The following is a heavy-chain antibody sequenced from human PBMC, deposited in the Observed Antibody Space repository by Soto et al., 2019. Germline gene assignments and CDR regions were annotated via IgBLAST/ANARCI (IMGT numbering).Heavy chain of an antibody. D-gene: IGHD1-26*01. V-gene: IGHV3-33*01. Sequence: PGGSLRLSCAASGCTFSSYGMHWVRQAPGKGLEWVAVIWYDGSNKYYADSVKGRFTISRDNSKNTLYLQMNSLRAEDTAVYYCARLGERYSLYYYGMDVWGQGTTVAVSS. CDR1: GCTFSSYG. CDR2: IWYDGSNK. J-gene: IGHJ6*02. CDR3: ARLGERYSLYYYGMDV.